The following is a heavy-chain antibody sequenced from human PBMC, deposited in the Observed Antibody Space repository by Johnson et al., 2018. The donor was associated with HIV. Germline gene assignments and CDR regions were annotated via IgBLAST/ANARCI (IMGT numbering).Heavy chain of an antibody. CDR1: GFPVTSNF. Sequence: VQLVESGGGLVQPGGSLRLSCTASGFPVTSNFMTWVRQPPGKGLDWVSAVYSTFGTYYADSVKGRFTISSANSKNTLYLQMNSLRAEDTAVYYCAKSGYSGSYDRMGAFDIWGQGTMVTVSS. CDR2: VYSTFGT. J-gene: IGHJ3*02. D-gene: IGHD1-26*01. CDR3: AKSGYSGSYDRMGAFDI. V-gene: IGHV3-66*01.